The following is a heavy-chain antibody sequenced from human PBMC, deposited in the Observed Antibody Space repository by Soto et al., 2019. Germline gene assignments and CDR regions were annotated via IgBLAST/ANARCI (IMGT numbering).Heavy chain of an antibody. CDR2: IYYTGST. J-gene: IGHJ6*02. V-gene: IGHV4-61*08. CDR1: GGSVNSGAYS. CDR3: ARARLTFAYGMDV. D-gene: IGHD3-16*01. Sequence: QVQLQESGPGLVKPSETLSLTCTVSGGSVNSGAYSWTWIRQPPGKGLEWIGSIYYTGSTNYNPSLKSRVTISLDASKNKFSLKMNSVTAADTALYYCARARLTFAYGMDVWGQGTTVTVPS.